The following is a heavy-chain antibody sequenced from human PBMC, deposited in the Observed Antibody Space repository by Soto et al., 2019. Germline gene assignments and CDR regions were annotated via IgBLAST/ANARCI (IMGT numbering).Heavy chain of an antibody. V-gene: IGHV1-18*01. CDR1: GYPFTSYG. CDR3: ARELRDSSGYYGAFDI. J-gene: IGHJ3*02. Sequence: ASVKVSCKTSGYPFTSYGISWVRQAPGQGLEWMGWISAYNGNTNYAQKLQGRVTMTTDTSTSTAYMELRSLRSDDTAVYYCARELRDSSGYYGAFDIWGQGTMVTVSS. D-gene: IGHD3-22*01. CDR2: ISAYNGNT.